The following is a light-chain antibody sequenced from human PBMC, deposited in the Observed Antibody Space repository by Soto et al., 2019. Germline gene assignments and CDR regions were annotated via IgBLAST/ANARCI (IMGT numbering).Light chain of an antibody. CDR1: EAIRSA. Sequence: AIQLTQSPSSLSASVGDRVTITCRASEAIRSALGWYQQKPGKVPKLLIYAASILQSGVPSRFSGSGSGTDFTLTISSLQPEDFATYYCQQSYSTPTWTFGQGTKV. CDR3: QQSYSTPTWT. V-gene: IGKV1-6*01. J-gene: IGKJ1*01. CDR2: AAS.